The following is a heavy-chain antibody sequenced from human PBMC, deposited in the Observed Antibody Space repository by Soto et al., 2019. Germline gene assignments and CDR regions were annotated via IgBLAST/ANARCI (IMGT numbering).Heavy chain of an antibody. CDR2: ISAYNGNT. V-gene: IGHV1-18*01. Sequence: ASVKVSCKSSCYTFTSYGISLFRQSPGQGLEWMGWISAYNGNTNYAQKLQGRVTMTTDTSTSTAYMELRSLRSDDTAVYYCARDKLEHYYYYGMDVWGQGTTVTVSS. CDR1: CYTFTSYG. D-gene: IGHD1-1*01. CDR3: ARDKLEHYYYYGMDV. J-gene: IGHJ6*02.